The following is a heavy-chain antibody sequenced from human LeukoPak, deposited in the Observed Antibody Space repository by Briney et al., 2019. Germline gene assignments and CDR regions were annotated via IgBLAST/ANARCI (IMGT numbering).Heavy chain of an antibody. CDR3: ARESGQGATTVVTPGAFYYYYGMDV. J-gene: IGHJ6*02. CDR1: GHTFTSYY. V-gene: IGHV1-46*01. D-gene: IGHD4-23*01. Sequence: ASVKVSCKASGHTFTSYYMHWVRQAPGQGLEWMGIINPSGGSTSYAQKFQGRVTMTRDTSTGTVYMELSSLRSEDTAVYYCARESGQGATTVVTPGAFYYYYGMDVWGQGTTVTVSS. CDR2: INPSGGST.